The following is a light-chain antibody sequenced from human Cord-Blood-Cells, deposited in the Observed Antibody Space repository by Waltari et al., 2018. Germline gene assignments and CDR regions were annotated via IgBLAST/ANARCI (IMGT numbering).Light chain of an antibody. Sequence: DRVTITCRASQSISSYLNWYQQKPGKAPKLLIDAASSLQSGVPTRFSGSGSGTDFTLTISSLQPEDFATYYCQQSYSTLRTFGQGTKVEIK. CDR2: AAS. CDR3: QQSYSTLRT. V-gene: IGKV1-39*01. CDR1: QSISSY. J-gene: IGKJ1*01.